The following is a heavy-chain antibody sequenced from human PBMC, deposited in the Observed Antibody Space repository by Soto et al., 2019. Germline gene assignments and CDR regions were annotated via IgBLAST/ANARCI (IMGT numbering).Heavy chain of an antibody. D-gene: IGHD3-22*01. CDR1: GGSFSGYY. J-gene: IGHJ5*02. V-gene: IGHV4-34*01. CDR2: SNHSGST. CDR3: ARGWWYYDT. Sequence: QVQLQQWGAGLLKPSETLSLTCAVYGGSFSGYYWSWIRQPPGKGLEWIGESNHSGSTNYHPSLKSRVTISVDTSKNQFSLKLSSVTAADTAVYYCARGWWYYDTWGQGPLVTVSS.